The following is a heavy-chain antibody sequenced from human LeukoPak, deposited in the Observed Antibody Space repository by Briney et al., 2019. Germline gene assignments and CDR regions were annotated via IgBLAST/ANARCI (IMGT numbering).Heavy chain of an antibody. CDR2: INSDGSIT. Sequence: GGSLRLSCAASGFIFNNYWMQWVRQTPGEGLVWVSRINSDGSITDYADSVKGRFTISRDNAKNTLYLQMNSLRAEDTAVYYCIRPLEYSSSWSLEYWGQGTPVTVSS. J-gene: IGHJ4*02. CDR3: IRPLEYSSSWSLEY. D-gene: IGHD6-13*01. V-gene: IGHV3-74*01. CDR1: GFIFNNYW.